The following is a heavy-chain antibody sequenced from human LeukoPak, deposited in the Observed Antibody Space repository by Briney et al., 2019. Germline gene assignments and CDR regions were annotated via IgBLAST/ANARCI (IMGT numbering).Heavy chain of an antibody. CDR2: IRYDGSNK. V-gene: IGHV3-30*02. CDR3: AKVPYSSSWYLQDYYYYMDV. D-gene: IGHD6-13*01. J-gene: IGHJ6*03. Sequence: PGGSLRLSCAASGFTFSSYGMHWVRQAPGKGLEWVAFIRYDGSNKYYADSVKGRFTISRDNSKNTLYLQMNSLRAEDTAVYYCAKVPYSSSWYLQDYYYYMDVWGKGTTVTVSS. CDR1: GFTFSSYG.